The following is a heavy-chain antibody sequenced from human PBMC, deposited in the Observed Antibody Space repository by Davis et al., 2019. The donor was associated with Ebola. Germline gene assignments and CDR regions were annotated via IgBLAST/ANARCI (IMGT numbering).Heavy chain of an antibody. J-gene: IGHJ3*02. CDR2: ISHDGGGK. CDR1: GFTFDDYG. Sequence: PGGSLRLSCAASGFTFDDYGMSWVRQAPGKGLEWVAVISHDGGGKYYADSVKGRFTISGDNSMNPLYLQMNSLRAEDTAVYYCVRETWGSGDAFDIWGQGTMVTVSS. D-gene: IGHD7-27*01. CDR3: VRETWGSGDAFDI. V-gene: IGHV3-30*03.